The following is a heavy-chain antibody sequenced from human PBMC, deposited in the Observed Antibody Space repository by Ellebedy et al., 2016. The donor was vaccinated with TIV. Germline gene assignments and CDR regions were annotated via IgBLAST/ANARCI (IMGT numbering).Heavy chain of an antibody. D-gene: IGHD6-13*01. Sequence: SETLSLTCTVSGGSISSSSYYWSWIRQPPGKGLEWIGEINHSGSTNYNPSLKSRVTVSVDTSKNQFSLKLSSVTAADTAVYYCARTDPRIAAAGTWGQGTLVTVSS. V-gene: IGHV4-39*07. CDR1: GGSISSSSYY. CDR2: INHSGST. J-gene: IGHJ4*02. CDR3: ARTDPRIAAAGT.